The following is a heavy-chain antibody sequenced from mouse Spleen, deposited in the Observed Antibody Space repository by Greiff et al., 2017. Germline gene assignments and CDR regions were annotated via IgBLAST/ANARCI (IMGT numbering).Heavy chain of an antibody. Sequence: QVQLKESGPGLVAPSQSLSITCTVSGFSLTNYAVHWVRQSPGKGLEWLGAIWSDGSTDYNAAFISRLSISKDNSKSQVFFKMNSQQADDTAIYYCARNKGNWDWFAYWGQGTLVTVSA. V-gene: IGHV2-4-1*01. CDR1: GFSLTNYA. CDR3: ARNKGNWDWFAY. D-gene: IGHD4-1*01. CDR2: IWSDGST. J-gene: IGHJ3*01.